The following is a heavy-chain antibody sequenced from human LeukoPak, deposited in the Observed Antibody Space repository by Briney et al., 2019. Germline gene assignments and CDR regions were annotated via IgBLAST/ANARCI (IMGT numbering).Heavy chain of an antibody. CDR2: MYYSGNT. CDR3: ARGKYYFAY. J-gene: IGHJ4*02. CDR1: VDSISGYY. Sequence: SETLSHTCTVSVDSISGYYGSWIRQPPGKGLEWIGYMYYSGNTNYNPSLKSRLTTSLDTSKNQFSLKLSSVTAADTAVYYCARGKYYFAYWGQGTLVTVSS. V-gene: IGHV4-59*01.